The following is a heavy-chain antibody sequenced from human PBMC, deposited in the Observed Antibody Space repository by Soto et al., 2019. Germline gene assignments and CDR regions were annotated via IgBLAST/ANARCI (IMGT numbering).Heavy chain of an antibody. Sequence: PSETLSLTCSVSGGSISSSTYYWGWIRQPPGEGLEWIGTIYYSGSTYYNPSLKSRVTISVDTSKNQFSLKLSSVTAADTAVYYCARVNDYGVDFDFWGQGTLVTVSS. V-gene: IGHV4-39*01. D-gene: IGHD4-17*01. CDR1: GGSISSSTYY. CDR2: IYYSGST. CDR3: ARVNDYGVDFDF. J-gene: IGHJ4*02.